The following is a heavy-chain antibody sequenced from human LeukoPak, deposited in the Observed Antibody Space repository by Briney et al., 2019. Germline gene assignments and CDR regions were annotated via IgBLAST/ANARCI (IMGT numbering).Heavy chain of an antibody. CDR2: ISYDGSEK. V-gene: IGHV3-30-3*01. Sequence: GGSLRLSCAASGFTFSSYPMHWVRQAPGKGLEWVAVISYDGSEKHYADPVKGRFTISRDNSKNTLYLQMNSLRAEDTAVYYCAREGSSGYYPYWGQGILVTVS. CDR3: AREGSSGYYPY. J-gene: IGHJ4*02. CDR1: GFTFSSYP. D-gene: IGHD3-22*01.